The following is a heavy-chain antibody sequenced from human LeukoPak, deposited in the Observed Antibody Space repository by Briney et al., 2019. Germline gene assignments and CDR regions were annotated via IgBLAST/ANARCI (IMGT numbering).Heavy chain of an antibody. CDR2: IIPIFGTA. D-gene: IGHD5-18*01. CDR1: GGTFSSYA. J-gene: IGHJ4*02. CDR3: ARGVSGYSYGVHY. Sequence: ASVKVSCKASGGTFSSYAISWVRQAPGQGLEWMGGIIPIFGTANYAQKFQGRVTITADKSTSTAYMELSSLRSGDTAVYYCARGVSGYSYGVHYWGQGTLVTVSS. V-gene: IGHV1-69*06.